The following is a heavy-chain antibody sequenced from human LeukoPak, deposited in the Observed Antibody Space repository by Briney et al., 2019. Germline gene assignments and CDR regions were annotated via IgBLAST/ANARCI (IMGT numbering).Heavy chain of an antibody. CDR1: GFTFSSYA. Sequence: GGSLRLPCAASGFTFSSYAMSWVRQAPGKGLEWVSAISGSGGSTYYADSVKGRFTISRDNSKNTLYLQMNSLRAEDTAVYYCAKDQDCSSTSCYTSREYYYYMDVWGKGTKVTVSS. D-gene: IGHD2-2*02. V-gene: IGHV3-23*01. J-gene: IGHJ6*03. CDR3: AKDQDCSSTSCYTSREYYYYMDV. CDR2: ISGSGGST.